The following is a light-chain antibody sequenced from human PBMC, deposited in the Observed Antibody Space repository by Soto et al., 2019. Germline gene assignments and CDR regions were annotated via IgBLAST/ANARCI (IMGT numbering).Light chain of an antibody. J-gene: IGKJ2*01. Sequence: ETVMTQSPATPSVSPGEIATLSCSASQGVSSNLAWYQQTPGQAPRRLIYSAPTRAAGIPARLSGSGSGTEFSLTISSLQSEDFAVYYCQQYNNWPPITFGQGTKLEIK. V-gene: IGKV3-15*01. CDR3: QQYNNWPPIT. CDR2: SAP. CDR1: QGVSSN.